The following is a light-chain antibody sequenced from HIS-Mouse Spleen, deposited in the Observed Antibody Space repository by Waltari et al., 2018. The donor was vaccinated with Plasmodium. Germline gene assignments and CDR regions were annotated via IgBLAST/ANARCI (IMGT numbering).Light chain of an antibody. Sequence: EIVMTQSPATLSVSPGERATLSCRASPSVSSNLAWYQQKPGQAPRLLIYGASTRSTGIPARFSGSGSGTEFTLTISSLQSEDFAVYYCQQYNNWPFTFGPGTKMDIK. CDR1: PSVSSN. V-gene: IGKV3-15*01. J-gene: IGKJ3*01. CDR3: QQYNNWPFT. CDR2: GAS.